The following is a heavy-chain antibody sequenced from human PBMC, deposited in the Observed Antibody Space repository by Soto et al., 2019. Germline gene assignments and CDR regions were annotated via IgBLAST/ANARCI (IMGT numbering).Heavy chain of an antibody. CDR3: ARSLWFGELLAPRNSAHYAMDV. CDR2: IVPIFGTA. Sequence: QVQLVQSGAEVQKPGSSVKVSCKASGGTFSSYAISWVRQAPGQGLEWMGGIVPIFGTANYAQKFQGRVTITADESTSTAYMELSSLRSDDTAVYYCARSLWFGELLAPRNSAHYAMDVWGQGTTVTVSS. D-gene: IGHD3-10*01. J-gene: IGHJ6*02. CDR1: GGTFSSYA. V-gene: IGHV1-69*01.